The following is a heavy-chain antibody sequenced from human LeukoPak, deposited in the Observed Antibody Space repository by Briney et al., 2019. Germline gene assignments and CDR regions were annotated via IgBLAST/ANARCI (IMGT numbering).Heavy chain of an antibody. CDR1: GGSFSGYY. D-gene: IGHD1-14*01. CDR2: INHSGST. Sequence: SETLSLTCAVYGGSFSGYYWSWIRQPPGKGLEWIGEINHSGSTNYNPSLKSRVTISVDTSKNQFSLKLSSVTAADPAVYYCARGTRTFDPWGQGTLVTVSS. J-gene: IGHJ5*02. CDR3: ARGTRTFDP. V-gene: IGHV4-34*01.